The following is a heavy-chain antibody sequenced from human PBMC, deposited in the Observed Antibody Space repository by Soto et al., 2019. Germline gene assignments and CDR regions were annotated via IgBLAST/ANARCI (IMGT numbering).Heavy chain of an antibody. CDR1: GFTFSTSG. CDR2: ILFDATKK. V-gene: IGHV3-30*03. Sequence: QVQLVESGGGVVQPGRSLRLSCAASGFTFSTSGMHWVRQAPGKGLEWVAFILFDATKKDYADSVKGRFTISRDNSNNTLYLQMNSVRAEDTAVYYCVIGPEYHYLNYWGQGTLVTVAS. CDR3: VIGPEYHYLNY. J-gene: IGHJ4*02.